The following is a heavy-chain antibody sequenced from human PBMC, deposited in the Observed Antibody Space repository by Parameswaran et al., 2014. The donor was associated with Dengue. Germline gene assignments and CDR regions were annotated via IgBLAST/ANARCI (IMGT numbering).Heavy chain of an antibody. D-gene: IGHD4-23*01. CDR3: ARHSIAHTVVDY. J-gene: IGHJ4*02. Sequence: RWIRQPPGKGLEWIGYIYYSGSTYYNPSLKSRVTISVDTSKNQFSLKLSSVTAADTAVYYCARHSIAHTVVDYWGQGTLVTVSS. V-gene: IGHV4-30-4*01. CDR2: IYYSGST.